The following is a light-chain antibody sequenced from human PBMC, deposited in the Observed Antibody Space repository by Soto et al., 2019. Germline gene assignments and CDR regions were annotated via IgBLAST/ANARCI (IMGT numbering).Light chain of an antibody. CDR2: DVS. Sequence: QSALTQPASVSGSPGQSITISCTGTSSHIGRYNYVSWYQHSPGKAPKLIIYDVSDRPSGVSNRFSGSKSGTTASLTISGLQAEDEADYYCGSYTSSDTMIFGGGTKLTVL. CDR3: GSYTSSDTMI. J-gene: IGLJ2*01. CDR1: SSHIGRYNY. V-gene: IGLV2-14*03.